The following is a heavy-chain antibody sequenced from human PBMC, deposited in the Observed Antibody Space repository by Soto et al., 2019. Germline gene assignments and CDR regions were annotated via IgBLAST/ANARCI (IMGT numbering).Heavy chain of an antibody. J-gene: IGHJ5*02. Sequence: APVQDCCTASGYNLTSYYMHWVRQVAGQGHAWMGIINPSGGSPSYAQTFQGRVTMTRDTSTSTGDRELSSLRSEDTAVYYCARDTPDILTPFDPWGQGTRVTVSS. CDR3: ARDTPDILTPFDP. V-gene: IGHV1-46*01. D-gene: IGHD3-9*01. CDR2: INPSGGSP. CDR1: GYNLTSYY.